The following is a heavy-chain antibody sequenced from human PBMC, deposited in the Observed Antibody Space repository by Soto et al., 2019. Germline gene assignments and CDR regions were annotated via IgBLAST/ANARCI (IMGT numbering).Heavy chain of an antibody. CDR3: DNRDTAMSRRYYPGMDV. Sequence: PGGSLRLSCAASGFSFNTYWMSWIRQAPGQGLEWVANINEDGNKQNYVDSVRGRFTISRANSKSSLYLQMNKLRAEDTAVYYCDNRDTAMSRRYYPGMDVWGHWTTGTV. CDR2: INEDGNKQ. D-gene: IGHD5-18*01. V-gene: IGHV3-7*03. J-gene: IGHJ6*02. CDR1: GFSFNTYW.